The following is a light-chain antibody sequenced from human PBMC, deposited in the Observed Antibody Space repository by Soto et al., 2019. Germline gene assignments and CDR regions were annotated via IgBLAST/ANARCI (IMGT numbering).Light chain of an antibody. Sequence: EIMLTQSPATLSLSPGERATLSCRASQSVSSYLAWYQLKRGQPPRLLIYDISTRATGVPARFSGSGSGTEFTLTISGLQSEDFAVYFCQHYKKWPLAFGGGTKVDIK. CDR2: DIS. J-gene: IGKJ4*01. V-gene: IGKV3-15*01. CDR3: QHYKKWPLA. CDR1: QSVSSY.